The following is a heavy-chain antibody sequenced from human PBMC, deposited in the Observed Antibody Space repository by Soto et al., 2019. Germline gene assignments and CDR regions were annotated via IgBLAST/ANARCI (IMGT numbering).Heavy chain of an antibody. CDR1: GFRFDDYN. V-gene: IGHV3-43*01. CDR2: TTWNGGNT. Sequence: PGGSLRLSCAASGFRFDDYNMHWVRQAPGKGLEWVSLTTWNGGNTYYADSVKGRFTISRDGTTQSVSPQMTGLKREDTGLYYCARETLSFGSALDVWGQGTTVTVSS. D-gene: IGHD3-3*01. CDR3: ARETLSFGSALDV. J-gene: IGHJ6*02.